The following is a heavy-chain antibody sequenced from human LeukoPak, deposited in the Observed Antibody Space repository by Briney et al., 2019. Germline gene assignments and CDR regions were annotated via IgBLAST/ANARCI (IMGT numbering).Heavy chain of an antibody. J-gene: IGHJ4*02. V-gene: IGHV1-69*04. D-gene: IGHD2-15*01. CDR1: GGTFSSYA. CDR3: ARDTPPMDY. Sequence: ASVKVSCKASGGTFSSYAISWVRQAPGQELEWMGRIIPILGIANYAQKLQGRVTMTAEKSRSTAYMELSSPRSEDTAVYYCARDTPPMDYWGQGTLVTVSS. CDR2: IIPILGIA.